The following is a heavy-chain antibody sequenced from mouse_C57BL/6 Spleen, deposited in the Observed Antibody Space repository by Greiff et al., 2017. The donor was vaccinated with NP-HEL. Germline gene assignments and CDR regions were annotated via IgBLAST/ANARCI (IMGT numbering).Heavy chain of an antibody. CDR3: ARRDGSSLLDY. CDR1: GYTFTSYW. CDR2: LDHSDSYT. V-gene: IGHV1-69*01. D-gene: IGHD1-1*01. Sequence: QVQLQQPGAELVMPGASVKLSCKASGYTFTSYWMHWVKQRPGQGLEWIGELDHSDSYTNYNQKFKGKSTLTVDKSSSTAYMQLSSLTSEDSAVYYCARRDGSSLLDYWGQGTTLTVSS. J-gene: IGHJ2*01.